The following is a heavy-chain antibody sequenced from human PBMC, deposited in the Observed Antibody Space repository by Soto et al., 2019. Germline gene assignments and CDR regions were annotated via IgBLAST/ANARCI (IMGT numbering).Heavy chain of an antibody. V-gene: IGHV4-31*03. CDR3: ARSVFP. Sequence: QVQLQESGPGLVKPSQPLSLTCTVSGGSISRGGYYWTWIRQHPGKGLEWIGYIYYSGSTYYNPSLKSRLTISRDTSKNQFSLKLSSVTASDTAVYSCARSVFPWGQGTRVTVSS. CDR1: GGSISRGGYY. CDR2: IYYSGST. J-gene: IGHJ5*02.